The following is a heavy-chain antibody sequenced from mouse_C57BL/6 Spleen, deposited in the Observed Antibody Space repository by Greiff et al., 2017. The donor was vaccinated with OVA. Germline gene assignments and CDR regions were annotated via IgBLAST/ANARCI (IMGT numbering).Heavy chain of an antibody. CDR3: ARSDDGYYAWFAY. J-gene: IGHJ3*01. Sequence: QVQLQQPGAELVMPGASVKLSCKASGYTFTSYWMHWVKQRPGQGLEWIGEIDPSDSSTNYNQKFKGKSTLTVDKSSSTAYMQISSLSYEDAAVYYCARSDDGYYAWFAYWGQGTLVTVSA. CDR2: IDPSDSST. D-gene: IGHD2-3*01. CDR1: GYTFTSYW. V-gene: IGHV1-69*01.